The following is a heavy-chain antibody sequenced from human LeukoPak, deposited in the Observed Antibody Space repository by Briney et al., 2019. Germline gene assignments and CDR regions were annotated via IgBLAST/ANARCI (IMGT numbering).Heavy chain of an antibody. CDR3: ARDQVLAMIGVLQGAFDL. CDR1: GFTFSRYW. J-gene: IGHJ3*01. D-gene: IGHD3-22*01. Sequence: PGGSLRLSCAASGFTFSRYWMSWARQAPGKGLEWVANIKEDGSEKYYVDSVKGRFTISRDNAKKSLYLQMNSLRAEDTAVYYCARDQVLAMIGVLQGAFDLWGQGTMVTVSS. CDR2: IKEDGSEK. V-gene: IGHV3-7*01.